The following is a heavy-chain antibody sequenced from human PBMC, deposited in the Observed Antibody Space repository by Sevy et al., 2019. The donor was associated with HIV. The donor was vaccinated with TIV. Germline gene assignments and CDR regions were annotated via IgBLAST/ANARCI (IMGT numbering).Heavy chain of an antibody. J-gene: IGHJ4*02. CDR3: AKGSYYDSSGFFNARHYFDF. V-gene: IGHV3-9*01. D-gene: IGHD3-22*01. CDR2: ISWNSVKI. Sequence: GGCLRLSCAVSGFTFADYAMHWVRQAPGKGLEWVSGISWNSVKIGYVDSVKGRFTISRDTAENSLYLQMNSLRPEDTAMYYCAKGSYYDSSGFFNARHYFDFWGQGTQVTVSS. CDR1: GFTFADYA.